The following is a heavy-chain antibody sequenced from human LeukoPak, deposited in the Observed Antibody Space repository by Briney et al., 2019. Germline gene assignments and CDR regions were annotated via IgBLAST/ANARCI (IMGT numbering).Heavy chain of an antibody. CDR1: GFTFSSYW. CDR3: AKDMHVYSSSWYGYFDY. V-gene: IGHV3-74*01. D-gene: IGHD6-13*01. J-gene: IGHJ4*02. Sequence: QAGGSLRLSCAASGFTFSSYWMHWVRQAPGKGLVWVSRINSDGSSTSYADSVKGRFTISRDNAKNTLYLQMNSLRAEDTALYYCAKDMHVYSSSWYGYFDYWGQGTLVTVSS. CDR2: INSDGSST.